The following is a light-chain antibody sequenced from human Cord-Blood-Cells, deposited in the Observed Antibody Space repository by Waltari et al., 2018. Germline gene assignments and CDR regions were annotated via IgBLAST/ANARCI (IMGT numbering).Light chain of an antibody. J-gene: IGLJ3*02. Sequence: QSALTQPASVSGSPGQSITISCTGTSSDVGSYNLVSWYQQHPGKAPKLMIYEGSKRPSGVSNRFADSKSGNTASLTSSGLQAEDEADYYCCSYAGSSTWVFGGGTKLTVL. CDR2: EGS. CDR3: CSYAGSSTWV. CDR1: SSDVGSYNL. V-gene: IGLV2-23*01.